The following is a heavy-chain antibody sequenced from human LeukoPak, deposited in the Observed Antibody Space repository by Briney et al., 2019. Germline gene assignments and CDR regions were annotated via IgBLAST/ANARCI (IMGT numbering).Heavy chain of an antibody. Sequence: ASVKVSCKASGYTFTSYDINWVRQATGEGLEWMGWMNPNSGNTGYAQKFQGRVTMTRNTSISTAYMELSSLRSEDTAVSYCARPTRHSLLWFGEEDYWGQGTLVTVSS. CDR2: MNPNSGNT. CDR1: GYTFTSYD. V-gene: IGHV1-8*01. CDR3: ARPTRHSLLWFGEEDY. D-gene: IGHD3-10*01. J-gene: IGHJ4*02.